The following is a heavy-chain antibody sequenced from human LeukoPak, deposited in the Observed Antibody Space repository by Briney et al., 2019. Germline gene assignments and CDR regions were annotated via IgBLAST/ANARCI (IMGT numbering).Heavy chain of an antibody. CDR3: ARQGRTSVTTGPWGGLDV. J-gene: IGHJ6*02. V-gene: IGHV4-39*01. D-gene: IGHD4-17*01. CDR2: SDYSGST. Sequence: PSETLSLSCTVSGGSISSSSYYWGWIRQPPGKGLEWIGTSDYSGSTYYNPSLKSRVTISVDTSKNQFSLKLSSVSAADTAVYYCARQGRTSVTTGPWGGLDVWGQGTTVTVSS. CDR1: GGSISSSSYY.